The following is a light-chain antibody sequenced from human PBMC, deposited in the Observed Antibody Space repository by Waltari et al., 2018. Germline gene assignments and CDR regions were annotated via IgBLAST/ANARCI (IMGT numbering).Light chain of an antibody. CDR1: QNINYF. CDR3: QQTYSTPYT. CDR2: AAS. V-gene: IGKV1-39*01. J-gene: IGKJ2*01. Sequence: DIQMSQSPSSLSASVGDPVTVTCRASQNINYFLSWYQQKPGDVPKLLIYAASTLQSGVPSRFRGMGSGTDFSLTINSLQPEDFATYYCQQTYSTPYTFGQGTKLEIK.